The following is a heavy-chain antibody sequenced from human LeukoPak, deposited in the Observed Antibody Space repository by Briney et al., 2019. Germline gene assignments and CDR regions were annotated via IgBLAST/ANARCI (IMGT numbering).Heavy chain of an antibody. D-gene: IGHD3-3*01. V-gene: IGHV3-66*02. CDR3: ARATFWSGYQRDSWYMDV. Sequence: GGSLRLSCAASGFTVSSNYMSLVRQAPGKGLEWVSVIYSGGSTYYADSVKGRLIISRDNSKNTLYLQMNSLRAEDTAVYYCARATFWSGYQRDSWYMDVWGKGTPVTVSS. J-gene: IGHJ6*03. CDR2: IYSGGST. CDR1: GFTVSSNY.